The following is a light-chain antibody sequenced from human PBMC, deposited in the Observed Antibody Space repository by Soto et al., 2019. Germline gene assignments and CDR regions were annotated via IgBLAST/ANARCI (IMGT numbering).Light chain of an antibody. CDR1: SSNIGAGYD. V-gene: IGLV1-40*01. CDR3: SSYAGSNAYV. J-gene: IGLJ1*01. Sequence: QSVLTQPPSVSGAPGQRVTISCTGSSSNIGAGYDVHWYQQLPGTAPKLLIYGNSNRPSGVPDRFSGSKSGTSASLAITGLQAEDEAHYYCSSYAGSNAYVFGTGTKVTVL. CDR2: GNS.